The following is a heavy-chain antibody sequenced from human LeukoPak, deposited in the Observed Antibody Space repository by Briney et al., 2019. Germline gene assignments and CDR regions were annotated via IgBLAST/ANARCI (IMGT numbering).Heavy chain of an antibody. CDR2: ISGSGGST. D-gene: IGHD3-10*01. Sequence: GGSLRLSCAASGFTFSSYTMSWVRQAPGKGLEWVSTISGSGGSTYYADSVKGRFTISRDNSKNTLYLQMNSLKTEDTAVYYCTTAVILWFGELLYRRDYWGQGTLVTVSS. J-gene: IGHJ4*02. CDR3: TTAVILWFGELLYRRDY. V-gene: IGHV3-23*01. CDR1: GFTFSSYT.